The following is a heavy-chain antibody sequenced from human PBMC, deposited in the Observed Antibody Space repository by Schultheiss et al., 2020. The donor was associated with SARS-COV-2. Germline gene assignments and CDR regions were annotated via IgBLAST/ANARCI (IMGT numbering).Heavy chain of an antibody. CDR1: GDSISSSSYY. D-gene: IGHD6-19*01. CDR3: ARGRTGYSTGWYNYYLMDV. Sequence: SETLSLTCAVSGDSISSSSYYWGWIRQPPGKGLEWIGYIYYSGSTNYNPSLRSRVTISVDTSNNQFSLSLNSVTAADTAVYYCARGRTGYSTGWYNYYLMDVWGKGTTVTVSS. V-gene: IGHV4-61*05. CDR2: IYYSGST. J-gene: IGHJ6*03.